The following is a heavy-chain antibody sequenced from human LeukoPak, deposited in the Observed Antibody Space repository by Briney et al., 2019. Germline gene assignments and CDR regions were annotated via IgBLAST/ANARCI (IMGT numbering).Heavy chain of an antibody. CDR3: ARSQYDILTGYYYYGMDV. V-gene: IGHV6-1*01. CDR1: GDSVSSNSAA. Sequence: SQTLSLTCAISGDSVSSNSAAWNWIRQSPSRGLECLGRTYYRSKWYNDYAVSVKSRITINPDTSKNQFSLQLNSVTPEDTAVHYCARSQYDILTGYYYYGMDVWGQGTTVTVSS. D-gene: IGHD3-9*01. J-gene: IGHJ6*02. CDR2: TYYRSKWYN.